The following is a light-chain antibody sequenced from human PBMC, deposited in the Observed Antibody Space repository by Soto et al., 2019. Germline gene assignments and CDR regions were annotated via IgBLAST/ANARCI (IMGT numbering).Light chain of an antibody. Sequence: EIVMTQSPATLSVSPGERATLSCRASQSVSSNLAWYQQKPGQAPRLLIYGASTRATGIPARFSGSGSGTDFTLTISLLHAEVVAVYYCQQYNSSPPYTFGQGTKLEIK. CDR2: GAS. CDR1: QSVSSN. V-gene: IGKV3-15*01. J-gene: IGKJ2*01. CDR3: QQYNSSPPYT.